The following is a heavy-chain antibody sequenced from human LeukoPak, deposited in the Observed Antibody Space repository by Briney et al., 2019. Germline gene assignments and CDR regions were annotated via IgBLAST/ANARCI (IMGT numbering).Heavy chain of an antibody. Sequence: GGSLRLSCAGSGFTFSSQSMNWVRQAPGKGLEWVSYISSSSSTIYYADSAKGRFTISRDNAKNSLYLQMNSLRAEDTAVYYCARGYSANYFDYWGQGTLVTVSS. CDR2: ISSSSSTI. CDR3: ARGYSANYFDY. V-gene: IGHV3-48*01. J-gene: IGHJ4*02. CDR1: GFTFSSQS. D-gene: IGHD2-15*01.